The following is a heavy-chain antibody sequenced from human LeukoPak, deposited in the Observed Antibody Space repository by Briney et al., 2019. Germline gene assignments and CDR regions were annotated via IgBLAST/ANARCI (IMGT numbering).Heavy chain of an antibody. D-gene: IGHD3-10*01. CDR3: ASDRIWFGESTNEY. Sequence: SETLSLTCSVSGYSISSGYYWGWIRQPPGKGLEWIGNIFHTGDTQYNPSLQSRVTLSVDTSKNQFSLNLNSVTAADTAFYYCASDRIWFGESTNEYWGQGTLVTVSS. J-gene: IGHJ4*02. CDR2: IFHTGDT. V-gene: IGHV4-38-2*02. CDR1: GYSISSGYY.